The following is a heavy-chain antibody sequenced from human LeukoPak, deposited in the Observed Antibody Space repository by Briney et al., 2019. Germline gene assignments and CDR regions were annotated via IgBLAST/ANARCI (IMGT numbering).Heavy chain of an antibody. V-gene: IGHV4-34*01. CDR3: ALADGGKAIGY. CDR2: INHSGST. Sequence: PSETLSLTCAVYGGSFSGYYWSWIRQPPGKGLEWIGEINHSGSTNYNPSLKSRVTISVDTSKNQSSLKLSSVTAADTAVYYCALADGGKAIGYWGQGTLVTVSS. CDR1: GGSFSGYY. J-gene: IGHJ4*02. D-gene: IGHD4-23*01.